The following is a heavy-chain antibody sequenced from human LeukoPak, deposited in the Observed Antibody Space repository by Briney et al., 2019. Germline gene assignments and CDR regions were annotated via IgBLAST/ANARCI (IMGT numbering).Heavy chain of an antibody. Sequence: PGGSLRLSCVGSGFTFRTYWMSWVRQAPGKGLEWVANIKQDGSEKYYVDSLKGRFTISRDNAKNSLYLQMNSLRAEHTAVYYCARDIDGAVPRGLSVFWGQGTRVTVSS. CDR1: GFTFRTYW. V-gene: IGHV3-7*05. D-gene: IGHD2/OR15-2a*01. J-gene: IGHJ4*02. CDR3: ARDIDGAVPRGLSVF. CDR2: IKQDGSEK.